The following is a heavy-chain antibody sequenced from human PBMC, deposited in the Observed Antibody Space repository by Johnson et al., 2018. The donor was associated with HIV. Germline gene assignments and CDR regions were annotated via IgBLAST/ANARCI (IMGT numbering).Heavy chain of an antibody. D-gene: IGHD3-22*01. CDR2: IWYDGSNK. CDR3: ARRFYDSSGAGFDI. V-gene: IGHV3-33*01. CDR1: GFTFSSYG. J-gene: IGHJ3*02. Sequence: QVQLVESGGGVVQPGRSLRLSCAASGFTFSSYGMHWVRQAPGKGLEWVAVIWYDGSNKNYADSVKGRFTISRDNSKNTLYLQMGSLRAEDMAVYYCARRFYDSSGAGFDIWGQGTMVTVSS.